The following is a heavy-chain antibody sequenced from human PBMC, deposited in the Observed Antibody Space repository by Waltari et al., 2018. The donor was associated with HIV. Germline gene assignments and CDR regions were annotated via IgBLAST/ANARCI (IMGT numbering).Heavy chain of an antibody. CDR1: GFTFDDYA. CDR2: ISWNSGSI. J-gene: IGHJ5*02. D-gene: IGHD3-10*01. V-gene: IGHV3-9*01. CDR3: ARDPHPPRLWVGELFTQIWGWFDP. Sequence: EVQLVESGGGLVQPGRSLRLSCAASGFTFDDYAMHWVRQAPGKGLEWVSGISWNSGSIDYADSVKGRFTISRDNAKNSLYLQMNSLRAEDTALYYCARDPHPPRLWVGELFTQIWGWFDPWGQGTLVTVSS.